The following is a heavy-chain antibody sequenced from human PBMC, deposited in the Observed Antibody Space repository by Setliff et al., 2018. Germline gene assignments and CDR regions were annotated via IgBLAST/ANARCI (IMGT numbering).Heavy chain of an antibody. V-gene: IGHV4-31*03. CDR1: GGSISSGGYY. CDR3: ARGITHDYGDYGGWFDP. Sequence: SETLSLTCTVSGGSISSGGYYWSWIRQHPGKGLEWIGYIYYSGSTYYNPSLKSRVTISVDTSKNQFSLKLSSVTAADTAVYYCARGITHDYGDYGGWFDPWGQGTLVTVSS. J-gene: IGHJ5*02. CDR2: IYYSGST. D-gene: IGHD4-17*01.